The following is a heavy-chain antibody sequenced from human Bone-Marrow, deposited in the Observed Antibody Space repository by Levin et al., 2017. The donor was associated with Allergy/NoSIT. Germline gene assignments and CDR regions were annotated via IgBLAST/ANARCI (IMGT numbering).Heavy chain of an antibody. CDR3: APIVVVPAAMGGAFLY. Sequence: SETLSLTCTVSGGSISSGGYYWSWIRQPPGTGLEWIGYIYYSGSTYYNPSLKSRVTISVDTSKNQFSLKLSSVTAADTAVYYCAPIVVVPAAMGGAFLYWGQGTLVTVSS. V-gene: IGHV4-31*03. CDR1: GGSISSGGYY. D-gene: IGHD2-2*01. J-gene: IGHJ4*02. CDR2: IYYSGST.